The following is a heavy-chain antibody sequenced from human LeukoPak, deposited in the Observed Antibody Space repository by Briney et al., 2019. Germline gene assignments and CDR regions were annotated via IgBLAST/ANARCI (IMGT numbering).Heavy chain of an antibody. D-gene: IGHD3-10*01. CDR1: GFTFSSYG. CDR2: ISGSGGST. Sequence: GGSLRLSCAASGFTFSSYGMSWVRQAPGKGLEWVSAISGSGGSTYYADSVKGRFTISRDDSKNTLYLQMNSLRAEDTAVYYCAKDGPDYYGSGSRNYYYYMDVWGKGTTVTIPS. V-gene: IGHV3-23*01. CDR3: AKDGPDYYGSGSRNYYYYMDV. J-gene: IGHJ6*03.